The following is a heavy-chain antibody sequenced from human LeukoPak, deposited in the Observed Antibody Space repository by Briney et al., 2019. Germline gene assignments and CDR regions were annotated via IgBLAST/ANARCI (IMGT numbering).Heavy chain of an antibody. D-gene: IGHD6-19*01. CDR3: AGTYSSGPTDY. V-gene: IGHV4-34*01. CDR2: INHSGST. J-gene: IGHJ4*02. Sequence: PSETLSLTCAVYGGSFSGYYWSWIRQPPGKGLEWIGEINHSGSTNYNPSLKSRVTISVDTSKNQFSLKLSSVTAADTAVYYCAGTYSSGPTDYWGQGTLVTVSS. CDR1: GGSFSGYY.